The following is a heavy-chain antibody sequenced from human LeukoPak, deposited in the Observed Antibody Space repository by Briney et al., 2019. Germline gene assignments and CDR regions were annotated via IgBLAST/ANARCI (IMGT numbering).Heavy chain of an antibody. CDR1: GFTFGDYA. D-gene: IGHD3-10*01. CDR3: TRDNWAHYYGSGNGIFFDY. CDR2: IRSKAYGGTT. Sequence: GGSLRLSCTASGFTFGDYAMSWFRQAPGKGLEWVGFIRSKAYGGTTEYAASVKGRFTISRDDSKSIAYLQMNSLKTEDTAVYYCTRDNWAHYYGSGNGIFFDYWGQGTLVTVSS. V-gene: IGHV3-49*03. J-gene: IGHJ4*02.